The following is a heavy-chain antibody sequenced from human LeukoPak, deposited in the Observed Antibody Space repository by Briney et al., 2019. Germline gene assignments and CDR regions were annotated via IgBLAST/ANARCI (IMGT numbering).Heavy chain of an antibody. CDR1: GFTVGSTY. V-gene: IGHV3-66*01. D-gene: IGHD1-26*01. Sequence: PGGSLRLSCAASGFTVGSTYMSWVRQAPGKGLEWVSVIYSGGRTDYADPVKGRFTISRDDSKNTLYLQMNSLRAEDTAVYYCARGPGSYIWGQGTRVTVSS. CDR2: IYSGGRT. CDR3: ARGPGSYI. J-gene: IGHJ3*02.